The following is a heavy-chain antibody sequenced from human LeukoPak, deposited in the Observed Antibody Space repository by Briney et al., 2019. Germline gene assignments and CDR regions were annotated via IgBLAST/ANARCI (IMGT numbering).Heavy chain of an antibody. CDR1: GYSFTSYW. CDR2: IYPGDSDT. D-gene: IGHD3-22*01. V-gene: IGHV5-51*01. CDR3: ASGYYYDSSGPEYFQH. Sequence: GESLKISCKGSGYSFTSYWIGWVRQMPGKGLEWMGIIYPGDSDTRYSPSFQGQVTISADKSISTAYLQWSGLKASDTAMYYCASGYYYDSSGPEYFQHWGQGTLVTVSS. J-gene: IGHJ1*01.